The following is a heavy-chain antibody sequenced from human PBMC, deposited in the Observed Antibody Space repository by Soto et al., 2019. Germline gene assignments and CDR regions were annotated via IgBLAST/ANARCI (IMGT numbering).Heavy chain of an antibody. CDR3: AHSRCGGDCLQSYSSHYYYGMDV. V-gene: IGHV2-5*02. J-gene: IGHJ6*02. D-gene: IGHD2-21*02. CDR1: GFSLNTGGLG. CDR2: IYWDDDK. Sequence: QITLKESGPTLVKPTQTLTLTCTFSGFSLNTGGLGVGWIRQPPGKALEWLALIYWDDDKRYSPSLKSRLTITKDTSKNQVVLTITNMDPVDTAPYYCAHSRCGGDCLQSYSSHYYYGMDVWGQGTTVTVSS.